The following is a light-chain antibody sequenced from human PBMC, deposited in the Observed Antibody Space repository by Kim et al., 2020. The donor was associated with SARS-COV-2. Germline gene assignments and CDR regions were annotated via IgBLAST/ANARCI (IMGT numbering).Light chain of an antibody. V-gene: IGKV3-15*01. CDR2: SAS. CDR3: QQYNNWPPWT. J-gene: IGKJ1*01. Sequence: SPGERATRSCRASQSVSSNLAWYQHKPGQAPRLLIYSASTRATGIPARFSGSGSGTEFTLTISSLQSEDRAVYYCQQYNNWPPWTFGQGTKVDIK. CDR1: QSVSSN.